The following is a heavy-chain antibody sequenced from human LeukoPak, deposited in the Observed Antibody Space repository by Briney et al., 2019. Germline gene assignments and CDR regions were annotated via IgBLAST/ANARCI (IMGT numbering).Heavy chain of an antibody. Sequence: SETLSLTCTVSGDSINSLDLWSWVRQPPGKGLEWIGYIYYSGSTNYNPSLKSRVTISVDTSKNQFSLKLSSVTAADTAVYYCARDDYDSSGNDAFDIWGQGTMVTVSS. CDR1: GDSINSLDL. V-gene: IGHV4-59*11. J-gene: IGHJ3*02. D-gene: IGHD3-22*01. CDR3: ARDDYDSSGNDAFDI. CDR2: IYYSGST.